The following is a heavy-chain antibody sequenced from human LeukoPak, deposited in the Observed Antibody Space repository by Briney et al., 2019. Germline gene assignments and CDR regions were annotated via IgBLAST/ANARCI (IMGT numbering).Heavy chain of an antibody. D-gene: IGHD3-9*01. V-gene: IGHV1-46*01. J-gene: IGHJ6*02. Sequence: GASVKVSCKASGYTFTSYYMHWVRQAPGQGLEWMGIINPSGGSTSYAQKFQGRVTMTRDTSTSTVYMELSSLRSEDTAVYYCAREAYDILTGYPTRYYYYGMDVWGQGTTVTVSS. CDR3: AREAYDILTGYPTRYYYYGMDV. CDR2: INPSGGST. CDR1: GYTFTSYY.